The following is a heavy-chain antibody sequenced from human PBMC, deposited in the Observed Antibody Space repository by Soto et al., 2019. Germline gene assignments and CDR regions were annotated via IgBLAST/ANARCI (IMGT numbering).Heavy chain of an antibody. Sequence: GGSLRLSCAASGFTFSSNGMHWVRQAPGKGLEWVAIISCDGSDKYYADSVKGRFTISRDNSKNTLYLQMNSLRAEDTAVYYCAKGPIVGASSWFRVDYWGQGTLVTVSS. V-gene: IGHV3-30*18. CDR2: ISCDGSDK. D-gene: IGHD1-26*01. CDR1: GFTFSSNG. CDR3: AKGPIVGASSWFRVDY. J-gene: IGHJ4*02.